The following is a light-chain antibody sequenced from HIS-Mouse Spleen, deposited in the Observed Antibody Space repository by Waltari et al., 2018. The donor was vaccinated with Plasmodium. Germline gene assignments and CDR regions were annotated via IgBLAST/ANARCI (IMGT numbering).Light chain of an antibody. V-gene: IGKV3-20*01. Sequence: EIVLTQSPGTLSLSPGERATLSCRASQSVSSRDLAWYQQKPGQAPRLLIYGASSRATGIPDRFSGSGSGTDFTLTISRLEPEDFAVYYCQQYGSSGTFGQGTKVESK. CDR2: GAS. CDR1: QSVSSRD. J-gene: IGKJ1*01. CDR3: QQYGSSGT.